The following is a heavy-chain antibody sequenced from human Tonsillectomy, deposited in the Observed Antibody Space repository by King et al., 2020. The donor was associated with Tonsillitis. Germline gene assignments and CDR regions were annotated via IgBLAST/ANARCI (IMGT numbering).Heavy chain of an antibody. D-gene: IGHD3-22*01. J-gene: IGHJ4*02. V-gene: IGHV4-30-2*01. CDR2: IYHSGST. CDR3: AAQGYSSGYLPR. CDR1: GGSISSGGYS. Sequence: QVQLQESGSGLVKPSQTLSLTCAVSGGSISSGGYSWSWIRQPPGKGLEWIGYIYHSGSTYYNPSLKSRVTISVDRSKNQFSLKLSSVTAADTAVYYCAAQGYSSGYLPRWGQGTLVTVSS.